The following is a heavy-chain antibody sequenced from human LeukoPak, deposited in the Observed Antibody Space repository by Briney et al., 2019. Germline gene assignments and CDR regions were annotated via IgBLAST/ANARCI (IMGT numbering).Heavy chain of an antibody. CDR2: IIPMFGTA. V-gene: IGHV1-69*05. D-gene: IGHD3-16*02. CDR1: GGTFSSYA. Sequence: GASVRVSCKASGGTFSSYAISWVRQAPGQGLEWMGGIIPMFGTAKYAQKFQGRVTITTDESTSTAYIELSSLRSDDTAVYYCARVKPLRLGELSPDDYWGQGTLVTVSS. J-gene: IGHJ4*02. CDR3: ARVKPLRLGELSPDDY.